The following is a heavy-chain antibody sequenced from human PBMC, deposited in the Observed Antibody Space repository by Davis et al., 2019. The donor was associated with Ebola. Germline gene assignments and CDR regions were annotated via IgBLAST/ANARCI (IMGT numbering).Heavy chain of an antibody. V-gene: IGHV3-30*14. CDR1: GFTFRNYA. J-gene: IGHJ6*04. CDR3: ARVTDTGMDV. CDR2: ISYDGSNK. Sequence: GESLKISCAASGFTFRNYAMSWVRQAPGKGLEWVAVISYDGSNKYYADSVKGRFTISRDNSKNTLYLQMNSLRAEDTAVYYCARVTDTGMDVWGKGTTVTVSS.